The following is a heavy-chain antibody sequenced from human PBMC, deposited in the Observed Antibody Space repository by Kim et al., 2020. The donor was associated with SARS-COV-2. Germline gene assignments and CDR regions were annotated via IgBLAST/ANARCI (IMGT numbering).Heavy chain of an antibody. Sequence: SVKVSCKASGYIFTYRYLHWVRQAPGQALEWMGWITPFNGNTNYAQKFQDRVTITRDRSMSTAYMELSSLRSEDTAMYYCAEGYCSGGSCGYNWFDPWG. V-gene: IGHV1-45*02. J-gene: IGHJ5*02. CDR1: GYIFTYRY. CDR2: ITPFNGNT. D-gene: IGHD2-15*01. CDR3: AEGYCSGGSCGYNWFDP.